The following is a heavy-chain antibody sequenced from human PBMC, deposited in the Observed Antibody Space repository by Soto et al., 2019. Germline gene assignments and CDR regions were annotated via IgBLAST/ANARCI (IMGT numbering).Heavy chain of an antibody. V-gene: IGHV4-30-2*01. CDR3: ATYRKFFQI. Sequence: PSETLSLTCTVSGGYIGGAGYSWSWIRQPPGGGLEWIGYIYHSGTTYYNPSLKTRLTMSLDRSKNHFFLNLTSVTAADTAVYYCATYRKFFQIWGQGTKVTVSS. CDR2: IYHSGTT. CDR1: GGYIGGAGYS. J-gene: IGHJ3*02.